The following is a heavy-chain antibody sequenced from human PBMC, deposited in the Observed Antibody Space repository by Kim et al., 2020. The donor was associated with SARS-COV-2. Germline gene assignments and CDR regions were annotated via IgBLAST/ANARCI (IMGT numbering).Heavy chain of an antibody. D-gene: IGHD2-21*02. V-gene: IGHV3-15*01. CDR3: TSDLGDYLGGDCYSRV. J-gene: IGHJ6*02. CDR2: LKCKINGGTT. Sequence: GGSLRLSCAASGFTGRNAWMNWVRQAPGNGLEWVGCLKCKINGGTTGYAAPVKGRFTISRDDSKNTLYLQMSSLKTEDTAVCYCTSDLGDYLGGDCYSRVWGLGTTVTVSS. CDR1: GFTGRNAW.